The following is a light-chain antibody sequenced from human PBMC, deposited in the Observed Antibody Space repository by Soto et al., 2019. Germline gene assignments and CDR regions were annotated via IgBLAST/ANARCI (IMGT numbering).Light chain of an antibody. CDR3: SLYADNYSSV. V-gene: IGLV2-8*01. J-gene: IGLJ2*01. Sequence: QSVLTQPPSASGSPGQSVTISCIVTSSDVGGYNYVSWYQQHPGKAPKLIMYEVTKRPSGVPDRFSGSKFGNTASLTVSGLQTEDEADDYCSLYADNYSSVFGGGTKLTVL. CDR2: EVT. CDR1: SSDVGGYNY.